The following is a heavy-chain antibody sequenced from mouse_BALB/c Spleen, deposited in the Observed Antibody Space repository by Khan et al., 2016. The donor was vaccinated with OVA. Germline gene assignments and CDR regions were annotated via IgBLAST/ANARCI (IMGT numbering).Heavy chain of an antibody. D-gene: IGHD1-1*01. J-gene: IGHJ2*01. CDR3: ARENYYGYYLEY. V-gene: IGHV3-2*02. CDR1: GYSITTGYA. Sequence: EVELVESGPGLVKPSQSLSLTCTVTGYSITTGYAWNWLRQFPGNKLGWMGYISYCGVTSYTPSLKSRISISLDTSKNQFFLQLNSVTTEDTATYYGARENYYGYYLEYWGQGTTLTVSS. CDR2: ISYCGVT.